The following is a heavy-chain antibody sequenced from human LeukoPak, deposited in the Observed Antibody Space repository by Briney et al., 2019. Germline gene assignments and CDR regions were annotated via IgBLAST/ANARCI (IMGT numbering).Heavy chain of an antibody. J-gene: IGHJ3*02. CDR3: ARGSIGRDFDWLPDAFDI. V-gene: IGHV4-4*02. D-gene: IGHD3-9*01. CDR1: ARSLSSSNW. CDR2: LYHSGST. Sequence: SQTLSLTCAVSARSLSSSNWWSGVRLPPGKGLEWIGELYHSGSTNYKPSLKSRVTISVDKSKNQFSLKLSSVTAADTAVYYCARGSIGRDFDWLPDAFDIWGQGTMVTVSS.